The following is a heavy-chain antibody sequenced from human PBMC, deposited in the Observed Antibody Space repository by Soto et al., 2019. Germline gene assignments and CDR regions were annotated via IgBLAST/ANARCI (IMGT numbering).Heavy chain of an antibody. D-gene: IGHD2-15*01. J-gene: IGHJ6*02. CDR3: ARDLRVDGPDNYAMDV. CDR1: GYSLRGNY. CDR2: INPNSSGT. V-gene: IGHV1-2*02. Sequence: ASVKVSCKASGYSLRGNYIHWVRQTPGQGLEWMGWINPNSSGTVYAQKFQGRVTMTRDTSLTTVYMQLNRLTSDDSAVYYCARDLRVDGPDNYAMDVWGQGTTVGVSS.